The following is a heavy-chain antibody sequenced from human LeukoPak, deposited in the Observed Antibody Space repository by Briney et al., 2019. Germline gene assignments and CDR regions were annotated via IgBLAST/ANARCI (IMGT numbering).Heavy chain of an antibody. J-gene: IGHJ6*02. D-gene: IGHD6-19*01. CDR2: MNPNSGNT. V-gene: IGHV1-8*01. Sequence: ASVKVSCKASGYTFTSCDINWVRQATGQGLEWMGWMNPNSGNTGYAQKFQGRVTMTRNTSISTAYMELSSLRSEDTAVYYCARHSSGWYPYHYYYYGMDVWGQGTTVTVSS. CDR1: GYTFTSCD. CDR3: ARHSSGWYPYHYYYYGMDV.